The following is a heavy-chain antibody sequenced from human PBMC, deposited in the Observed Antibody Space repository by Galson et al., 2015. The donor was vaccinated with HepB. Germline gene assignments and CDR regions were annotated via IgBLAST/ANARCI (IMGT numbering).Heavy chain of an antibody. V-gene: IGHV3-30-3*01. J-gene: IGHJ3*02. CDR1: GFTFSTYA. CDR2: ISSDGNNK. Sequence: SLRLSCAASGFTFSTYAMHWVRQAPGKGLEWVAIISSDGNNKYYADPVVGRSTISRDNSKNTLYLQMNSLTSEDTALYYCAREKGSGDGHNFEAFDTWGQGTMVTVSS. CDR3: AREKGSGDGHNFEAFDT. D-gene: IGHD5-24*01.